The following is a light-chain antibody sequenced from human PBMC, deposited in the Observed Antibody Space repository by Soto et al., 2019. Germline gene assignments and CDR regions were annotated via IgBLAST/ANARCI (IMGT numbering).Light chain of an antibody. CDR2: DAA. V-gene: IGKV3-11*01. CDR3: QKSGT. Sequence: EIVLTQSPVTLSVSPGERATLSCRASQSVSNFLAWDQQNPGQAPRLLIYDAAKRATGIPARFSGSGSGTDFTLTISSLEPEDSAVYHCQKSGTFGQGTKLEIK. CDR1: QSVSNF. J-gene: IGKJ2*01.